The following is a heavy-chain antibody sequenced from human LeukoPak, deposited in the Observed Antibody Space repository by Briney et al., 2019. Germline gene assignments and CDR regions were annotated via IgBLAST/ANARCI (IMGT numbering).Heavy chain of an antibody. CDR3: ARHKIAVAGTGYFDY. D-gene: IGHD6-19*01. J-gene: IGHJ4*02. CDR2: IYYSGST. CDR1: GGSISSYY. V-gene: IGHV4-59*08. Sequence: NPSETLSLTCTVSGGSISSYYWSWIRQPPGKGLEWIGYIYYSGSTNYNPSLKSRVTISVDTSKNQFSLKLSSVTAADTAVYYCARHKIAVAGTGYFDYWGQGTLVTVSS.